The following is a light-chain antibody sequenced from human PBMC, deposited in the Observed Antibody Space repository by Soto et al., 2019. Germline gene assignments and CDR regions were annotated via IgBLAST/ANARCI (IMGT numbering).Light chain of an antibody. Sequence: DIQMTQSPSTLSASVGDRVTITCRASQSISSWLAWYQQKPGKAPKLLIYKASSLESGVPSRFSGSGSGTEFTLTISCLQPDDFATYYCQQYNSYSQTFGQATKLEIK. CDR1: QSISSW. J-gene: IGKJ2*01. CDR2: KAS. V-gene: IGKV1-5*03. CDR3: QQYNSYSQT.